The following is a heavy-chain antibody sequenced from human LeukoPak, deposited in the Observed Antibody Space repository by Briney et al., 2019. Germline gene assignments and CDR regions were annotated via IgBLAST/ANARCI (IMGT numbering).Heavy chain of an antibody. V-gene: IGHV4-4*02. CDR3: ARGVVVVTGGSRWRRKYYFDY. D-gene: IGHD2-21*02. CDR1: GGSISSSNW. J-gene: IGHJ4*02. CDR2: IYHSGST. Sequence: PSETLSLTCAVSGGSISSSNWWSWVRQPPGKGLEWIGEIYHSGSTNYNPSLKSRVTISVDTSKNQFSLKLSSVTAADTAVYYCARGVVVVTGGSRWRRKYYFDYWGQGTLVTVSS.